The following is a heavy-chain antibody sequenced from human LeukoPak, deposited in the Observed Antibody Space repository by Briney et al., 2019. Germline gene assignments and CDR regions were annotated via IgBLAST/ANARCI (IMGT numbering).Heavy chain of an antibody. Sequence: GGSLRLSCAASGFILSDHYIDWVRQAPGKGLEWVGRTRNKANSYTTEYAASVKGRFTISRDDPKNLLYLQMNSLKSEDTAVYYCGRSGRYRPSDLWGQGTLVTVSS. CDR2: TRNKANSYTT. J-gene: IGHJ5*02. CDR1: GFILSDHY. D-gene: IGHD1-26*01. V-gene: IGHV3-72*01. CDR3: GRSGRYRPSDL.